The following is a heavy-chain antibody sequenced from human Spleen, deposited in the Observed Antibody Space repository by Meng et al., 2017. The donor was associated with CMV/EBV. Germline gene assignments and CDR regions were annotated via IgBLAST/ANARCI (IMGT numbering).Heavy chain of an antibody. Sequence: SGFSFSHYGMNWVRRAPGEGLEWVAVIPSGGGNTYYADSVRGRFTISRDSSSDTLHLEMKSLRAEDTAVYYCAKSWDDFWRGLLQHWGQGTLVTVSS. D-gene: IGHD3-3*01. V-gene: IGHV3-30*02. CDR1: GFSFSHYG. J-gene: IGHJ1*01. CDR3: AKSWDDFWRGLLQH. CDR2: IPSGGGNT.